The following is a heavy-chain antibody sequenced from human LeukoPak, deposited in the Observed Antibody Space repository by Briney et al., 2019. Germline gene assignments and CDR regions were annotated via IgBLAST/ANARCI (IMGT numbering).Heavy chain of an antibody. D-gene: IGHD6-19*01. V-gene: IGHV3-30*04. Sequence: GGSLRLSCAASGFTFSSYAMHWVRQAPGKGLEWVAVISYDGSNKYYADSVKGRFTISRDNSKNTLYLQMNSLRAEDTAVYYCAKDPNSSGWYLYYFDYWGQGTLVTVSS. CDR3: AKDPNSSGWYLYYFDY. CDR1: GFTFSSYA. CDR2: ISYDGSNK. J-gene: IGHJ4*02.